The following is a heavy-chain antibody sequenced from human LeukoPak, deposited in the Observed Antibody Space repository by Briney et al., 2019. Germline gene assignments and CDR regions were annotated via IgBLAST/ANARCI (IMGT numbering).Heavy chain of an antibody. D-gene: IGHD4-11*01. CDR3: ASLPSNTVTHDY. V-gene: IGHV4-38-2*01. J-gene: IGHJ4*02. CDR1: GYSISSSYY. CDR2: ICHSGST. Sequence: SETLSLTCAVSGYSISSSYYWGWIRQPPGKGLEWIGTICHSGSTHYNPSLKSRVTLSVGTSKNQFSLKLRSVTAADTAVYYCASLPSNTVTHDYWGQGTLVTVSS.